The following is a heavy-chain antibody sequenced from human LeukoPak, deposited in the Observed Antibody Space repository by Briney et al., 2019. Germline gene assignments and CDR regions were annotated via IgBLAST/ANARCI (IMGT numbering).Heavy chain of an antibody. CDR2: INPNSGGT. V-gene: IGHV1-2*02. CDR3: ARPIRYYYGSGSLGTKNPDDAFDI. D-gene: IGHD3-10*01. J-gene: IGHJ3*02. CDR1: GYTFTGYY. Sequence: ASVKVSCKASGYTFTGYYMHWVRQAPGQGLEWMGWINPNSGGTNYAQKFQGRVTMTRDTSISTAYMELSRLRSDDTAVYYCARPIRYYYGSGSLGTKNPDDAFDIWGQGTMVTVSS.